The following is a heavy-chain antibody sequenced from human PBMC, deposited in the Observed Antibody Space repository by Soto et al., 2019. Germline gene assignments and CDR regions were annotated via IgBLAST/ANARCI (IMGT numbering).Heavy chain of an antibody. D-gene: IGHD3-16*01. J-gene: IGHJ4*02. CDR3: AREGGESSDGLYYVDA. CDR1: GGSTSSDNY. Sequence: PSETLSLTCTVSGGSTSSDNYWSWIRQPPGKGLEWIGHIYYSGNTDYNPSLKSRLAISIGTSKNQFSLKLSSVTAADTAVYFCAREGGESSDGLYYVDAWGQGSLVTVS. V-gene: IGHV4-30-4*01. CDR2: IYYSGNT.